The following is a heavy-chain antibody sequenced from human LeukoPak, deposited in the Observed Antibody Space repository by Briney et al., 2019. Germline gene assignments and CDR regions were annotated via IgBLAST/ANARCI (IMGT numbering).Heavy chain of an antibody. CDR1: GGSISTYY. D-gene: IGHD3-10*01. CDR3: ARWGEHTPLRVHAFDI. V-gene: IGHV4-4*07. J-gene: IGHJ3*02. CDR2: IYTSGST. Sequence: SETLSLTCTVSGGSISTYYWSWIRQPAGKGLEWIGRIYTSGSTNYNPSLKSRVTMSVDTSKNQFSLKLSSVTAADTAKYYCARWGEHTPLRVHAFDIWGQGTMVTVSS.